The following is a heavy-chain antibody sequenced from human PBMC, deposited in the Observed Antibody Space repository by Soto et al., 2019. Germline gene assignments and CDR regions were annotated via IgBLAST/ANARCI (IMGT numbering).Heavy chain of an antibody. CDR3: ILGYCSGGSCYSRYYYYGMDV. V-gene: IGHV1-69*02. D-gene: IGHD2-15*01. J-gene: IGHJ6*02. CDR1: GGTFSSYT. CDR2: IIPILGIA. Sequence: QVQLEQSGAEVKKPGSSVKVSCKAFGGTFSSYTISWVRQAPGQGLEWMGRIIPILGIANYAQKFQGRVTITADKSTSTAYMELSSLRSEDTAVYYCILGYCSGGSCYSRYYYYGMDVWGQGTTVTVSS.